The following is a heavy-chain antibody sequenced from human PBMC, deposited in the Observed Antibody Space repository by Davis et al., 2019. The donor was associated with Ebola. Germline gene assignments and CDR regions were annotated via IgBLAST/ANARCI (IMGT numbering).Heavy chain of an antibody. CDR2: INHSGST. J-gene: IGHJ6*02. CDR1: GGSFSGYY. Sequence: SETLSLTCAVYGGSFSGYYWSWIRQPPGKGLEWIGEINHSGSTNYNPSLKSRVTISGDTSKNQFSLKLSSVTAADTAVYYCAREAYYYGMDVWGQGTTVTVSS. CDR3: AREAYYYGMDV. V-gene: IGHV4-34*01.